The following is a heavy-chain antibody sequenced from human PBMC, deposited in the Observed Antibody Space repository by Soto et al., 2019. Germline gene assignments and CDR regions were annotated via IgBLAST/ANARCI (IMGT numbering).Heavy chain of an antibody. Sequence: QVQLVESGGGVVQPGRSLRLSCAASGFTFINYAMHWVRQAPGKGLEWVAVISYDGSNKYYADSVKGRFTISRDNSKNTMYLQMNRLSAEDTAVYHCARDQVKGTMTILWGQGTLVTVSS. V-gene: IGHV3-30-3*01. D-gene: IGHD4-17*01. CDR3: ARDQVKGTMTIL. CDR1: GFTFINYA. J-gene: IGHJ4*02. CDR2: ISYDGSNK.